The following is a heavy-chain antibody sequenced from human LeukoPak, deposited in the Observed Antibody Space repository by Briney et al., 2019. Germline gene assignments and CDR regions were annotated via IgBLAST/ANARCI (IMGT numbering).Heavy chain of an antibody. D-gene: IGHD1-26*01. J-gene: IGHJ4*02. V-gene: IGHV4-59*08. CDR1: GGSISSYY. CDR2: IYYSGST. CDR3: ARRGELAFDFDY. Sequence: PSETLSLTCTVSGGSISSYYWSWLRQPPGKGLEWIGYIYYSGSTNYNPSLKSRVTISVDTSKNQFSLKLSSVTAADTAVYYCARRGELAFDFDYWGQGTLVTVSS.